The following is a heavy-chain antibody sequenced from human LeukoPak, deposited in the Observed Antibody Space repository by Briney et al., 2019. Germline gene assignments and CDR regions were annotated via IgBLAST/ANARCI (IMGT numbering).Heavy chain of an antibody. CDR3: ARERGPDYYDSSGCIDY. CDR2: IYSSGST. CDR1: GGSISSGSYY. J-gene: IGHJ4*02. D-gene: IGHD3-22*01. V-gene: IGHV4-61*02. Sequence: SQTLSLTCTVSGGSISSGSYYWSWIRQPAGKGLEWIGRIYSSGSTNYNPSLKSRVTISVDTSKNQFSLKLSSVTAADTAVYYCARERGPDYYDSSGCIDYWGQGTLVTVSS.